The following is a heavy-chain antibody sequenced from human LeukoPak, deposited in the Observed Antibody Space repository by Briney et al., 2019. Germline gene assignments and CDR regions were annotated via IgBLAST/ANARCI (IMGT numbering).Heavy chain of an antibody. CDR2: IYSGGST. CDR1: GFTVSSNY. D-gene: IGHD3-22*01. J-gene: IGHJ3*02. V-gene: IGHV3-53*01. Sequence: GGSLRLSCAASGFTVSSNYMSWVRQAPGKGLEWVSVIYSGGSTYYADSVKGRFTISRDNSKNTLYLQMNSLRAEDTAVYYCARGVYYYDSSGYLGGAFDIWGQGTMVTVSS. CDR3: ARGVYYYDSSGYLGGAFDI.